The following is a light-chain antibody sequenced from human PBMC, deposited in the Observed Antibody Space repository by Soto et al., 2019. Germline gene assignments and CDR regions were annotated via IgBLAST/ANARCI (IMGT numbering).Light chain of an antibody. Sequence: EIVLTQSPATLSVSPGERATLSCRASQSVNNNLAWYQQRPGLPPRLLIYGASTRASGIPARFSGSGSETEFTLTISSLQSEDFATYYCQQYNNWPRTFGQGTKVVIK. CDR3: QQYNNWPRT. CDR2: GAS. CDR1: QSVNNN. V-gene: IGKV3D-15*01. J-gene: IGKJ1*01.